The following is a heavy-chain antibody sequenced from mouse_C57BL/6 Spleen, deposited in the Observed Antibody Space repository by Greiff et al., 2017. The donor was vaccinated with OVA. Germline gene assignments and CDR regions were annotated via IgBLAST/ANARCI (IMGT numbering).Heavy chain of an antibody. Sequence: QVQLQQPGAELVMPGASVKLSCKASGYTFTSYWMHWVKQRPGQGLEWIGEIDPSDSYTNYNQKFKGKSTLTVDKSSSTAYMQLSSLTSEDSAVYYCARGGSSWCAYWGQGTLVTVSA. D-gene: IGHD1-1*01. CDR2: IDPSDSYT. CDR3: ARGGSSWCAY. V-gene: IGHV1-69*01. CDR1: GYTFTSYW. J-gene: IGHJ3*01.